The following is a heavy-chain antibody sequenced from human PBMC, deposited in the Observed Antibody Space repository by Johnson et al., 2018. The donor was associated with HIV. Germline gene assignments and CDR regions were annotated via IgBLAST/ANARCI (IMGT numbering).Heavy chain of an antibody. CDR2: ISYDGSNK. J-gene: IGHJ3*02. D-gene: IGHD6-19*01. CDR1: GFTFSSYG. Sequence: VESGGGVVQPGRSLRLSCAASGFTFSSYGMHWVRQAPGKGLEWVAVISYDGSNKYYADSVKGRFTISRDNSKNTLYLQMNSLRAEDTAVYYCAREGAVAGLGDAFDIWGQGTMVTVSS. CDR3: AREGAVAGLGDAFDI. V-gene: IGHV3-30*03.